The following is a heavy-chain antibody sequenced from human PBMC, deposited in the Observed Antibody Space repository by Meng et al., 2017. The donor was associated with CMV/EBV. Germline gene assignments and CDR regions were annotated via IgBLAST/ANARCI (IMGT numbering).Heavy chain of an antibody. V-gene: IGHV4-34*01. CDR1: GGSFSGYY. CDR3: ARLKLGYCSSTSCYAPYYYYGMDV. D-gene: IGHD2-2*01. CDR2: INHSGST. J-gene: IGHJ6*01. Sequence: GSLRLSCAVYGGSFSGYYWSWIRQPPGKGLEWIGEINHSGSTNYNPSLKSRVTISVDTSKNQFSLKLSSVTAADTAVYYCARLKLGYCSSTSCYAPYYYYGMDV.